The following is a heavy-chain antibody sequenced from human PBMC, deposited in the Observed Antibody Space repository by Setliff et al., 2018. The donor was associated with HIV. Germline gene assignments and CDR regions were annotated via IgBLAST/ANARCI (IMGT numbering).Heavy chain of an antibody. Sequence: SETLSLTCAVYGGSLTNYYWSWIRQSPGKGLEWIGEITDDGTATYTSSLKSRVTISLDTSKKRLSLKVTSVTAADTAIYYCARGRSCESDWCWLYYNYYYGMDVWAQGTAVTVSS. CDR3: ARGRSCESDWCWLYYNYYYGMDV. CDR1: GGSLTNYY. J-gene: IGHJ6*02. V-gene: IGHV4-34*01. D-gene: IGHD2-8*01. CDR2: ITDDGTA.